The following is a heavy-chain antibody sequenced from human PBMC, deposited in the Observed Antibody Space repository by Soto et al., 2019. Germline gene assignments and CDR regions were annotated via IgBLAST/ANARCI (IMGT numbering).Heavy chain of an antibody. CDR3: ARANDLNAFDM. J-gene: IGHJ3*02. CDR2: IYRGGTY. Sequence: EVQLVESGGGLVQPGGSLRLSCVASGFSVSATKYMNWLRQAPDKGLEWVSVIYRGGTYYYADSVKGRFTISRHDSKNTLYLAMDSLRPEDTAVYFCARANDLNAFDMWGQGTMVTVSS. V-gene: IGHV3-53*04. CDR1: GFSVSATKY.